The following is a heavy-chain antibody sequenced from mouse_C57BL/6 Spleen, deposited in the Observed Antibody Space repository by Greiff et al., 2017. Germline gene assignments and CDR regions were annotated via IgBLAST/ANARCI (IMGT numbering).Heavy chain of an antibody. CDR3: ARGGYGSSPDY. CDR2: ISYDGSN. D-gene: IGHD1-1*01. J-gene: IGHJ2*01. Sequence: EVQLVESGPGLVKPSQSLSLTCSVTGYSITSGYYWNWIRQFPGNKLEWMGYISYDGSNNYNPSLKNRISITRDTSKNQFFLKLNSVTTEDTATYFCARGGYGSSPDYWGQGTTLTVSS. CDR1: GYSITSGYY. V-gene: IGHV3-6*01.